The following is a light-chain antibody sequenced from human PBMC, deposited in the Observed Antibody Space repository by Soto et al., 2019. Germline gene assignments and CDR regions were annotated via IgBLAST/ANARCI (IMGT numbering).Light chain of an antibody. J-gene: IGLJ1*01. CDR2: EVS. CDR1: SSDVGSYNL. Sequence: QSVLTQPASVSGSPGQSITISCTGTSSDVGSYNLVSWYQQHPGKAPKLMIYEVSKRPSGVSNRFSGSKSGNTASLTISGLKVEDEVDYYCCSYAGSSTFFYVFGTGTKVTFL. V-gene: IGLV2-23*02. CDR3: CSYAGSSTFFYV.